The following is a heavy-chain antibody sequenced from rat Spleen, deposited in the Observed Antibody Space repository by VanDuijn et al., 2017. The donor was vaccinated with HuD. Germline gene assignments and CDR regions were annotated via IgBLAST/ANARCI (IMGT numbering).Heavy chain of an antibody. D-gene: IGHD4-1*01. Sequence: EVQLVESGGGLVQPGRSLKLSCAASGFNFNDYWMGWVRQAPTKGLEWVAYISTGGGSTYYRDSVKGRFTISRDNAKSTLYLQMNSLRSEDTATYYCTREGLGYWGQGVMVTVSS. CDR1: GFNFNDYW. CDR3: TREGLGY. V-gene: IGHV5-27*01. J-gene: IGHJ2*01. CDR2: ISTGGGST.